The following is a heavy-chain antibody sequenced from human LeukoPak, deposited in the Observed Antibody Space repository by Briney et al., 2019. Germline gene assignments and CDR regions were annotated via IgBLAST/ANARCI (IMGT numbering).Heavy chain of an antibody. Sequence: GGSLRLSCAASGFTFSSYWMNWARQAPGKGLEWVASINHNGNVNYYVDSVKGRFTISRDNSKNTLYLQMSSLRAEDTALYYCAKDRGYWGQGTLVTVSS. CDR1: GFTFSSYW. V-gene: IGHV3-7*03. CDR2: INHNGNVN. CDR3: AKDRGY. D-gene: IGHD5-12*01. J-gene: IGHJ1*01.